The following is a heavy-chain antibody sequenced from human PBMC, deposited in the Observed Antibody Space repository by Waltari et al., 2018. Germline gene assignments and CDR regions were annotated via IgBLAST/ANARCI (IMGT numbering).Heavy chain of an antibody. CDR1: GYTFTGHY. CDR3: ARERRLGIEYYFDY. D-gene: IGHD7-27*01. V-gene: IGHV1-2*02. Sequence: QVQLVQSGAEVKKPGAYVKVSCKASGYTFTGHYTHCVRQAPGQGLEWMGWINPNSGGTNYAQKFQGRVTMTRDTSISTAYMELSRLRSDDTAVYYCARERRLGIEYYFDYWGQGTLVTVSS. CDR2: INPNSGGT. J-gene: IGHJ4*02.